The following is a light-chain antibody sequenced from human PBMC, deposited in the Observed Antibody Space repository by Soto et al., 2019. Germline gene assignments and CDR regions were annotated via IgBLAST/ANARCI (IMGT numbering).Light chain of an antibody. CDR1: QSDSSTY. Sequence: PXERATLSCRASQSDSSTYLAWYQQKPGQAPRPLISAASSRATGTPDRFSGSGSGTDFTLTISRLEPEDFAVYYCQQYGSSRWTFGQGTKWIS. J-gene: IGKJ1*01. CDR3: QQYGSSRWT. V-gene: IGKV3-20*01. CDR2: AAS.